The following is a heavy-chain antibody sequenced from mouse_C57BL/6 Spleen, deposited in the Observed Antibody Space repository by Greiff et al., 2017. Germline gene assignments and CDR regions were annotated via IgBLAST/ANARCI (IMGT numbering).Heavy chain of an antibody. J-gene: IGHJ4*01. D-gene: IGHD1-1*01. CDR1: GYAFTNYL. Sequence: QVQLQQSGAELVRPGTSVKVSCKASGYAFTNYLIEWVKQRPGQGLEWIGVINPGSGGTNYNEKLKGKATLTADKSSSTAYMQLSSLTSEDSAVYSGARWRYYYCSSQYSMDYWGQGTSVTVSS. CDR2: INPGSGGT. CDR3: ARWRYYYCSSQYSMDY. V-gene: IGHV1-54*01.